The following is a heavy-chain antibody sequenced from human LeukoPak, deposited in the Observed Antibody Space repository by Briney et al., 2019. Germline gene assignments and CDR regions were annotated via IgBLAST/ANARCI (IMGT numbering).Heavy chain of an antibody. CDR1: GVSMSAFQ. V-gene: IGHV4-4*09. J-gene: IGHJ4*02. CDR3: ATSNDAKIAPFDH. CDR2: VNTKGET. Sequence: SETLSLTCTVSGVSMSAFQWSWVRQSPEKGLEWIGCVNTKGETNYNPSLKRRVITSVDTSKGQFSLRLTSVTAADTAVYYCATSNDAKIAPFDHWGQGALVTVSS. D-gene: IGHD2-8*01.